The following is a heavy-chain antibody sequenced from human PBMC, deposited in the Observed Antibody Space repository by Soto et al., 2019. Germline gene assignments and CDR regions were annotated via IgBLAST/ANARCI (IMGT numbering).Heavy chain of an antibody. J-gene: IGHJ4*02. CDR2: SRNKAQRYTT. Sequence: EVQLVESGGGLVQPGGSLRLSCAASGFTFSDHYIDWVRQAPGKGLEWVGRSRNKAQRYTTEYAASVKGRLTISRDDPKNSVYLEMNSLRTEDAAVYYCAVSVGATGSYWGQGMLVTVSS. CDR3: AVSVGATGSY. D-gene: IGHD3-10*01. CDR1: GFTFSDHY. V-gene: IGHV3-72*01.